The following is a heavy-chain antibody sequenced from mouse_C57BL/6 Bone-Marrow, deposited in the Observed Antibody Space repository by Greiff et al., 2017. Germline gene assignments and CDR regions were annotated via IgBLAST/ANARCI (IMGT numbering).Heavy chain of an antibody. J-gene: IGHJ4*01. D-gene: IGHD1-1*01. CDR3: ASPYYGDAMDY. CDR2: IHPNSGST. Sequence: QVQLQQPGAELVKPGASVKLSCKASGYTFTSYWMHWVRQRPGQGLEWIGMIHPNSGSTNYNEKFKSKATLTVDKSSSTAYMQLSSLTSEESAVYYCASPYYGDAMDYWGQGTSVTVSS. V-gene: IGHV1-64*01. CDR1: GYTFTSYW.